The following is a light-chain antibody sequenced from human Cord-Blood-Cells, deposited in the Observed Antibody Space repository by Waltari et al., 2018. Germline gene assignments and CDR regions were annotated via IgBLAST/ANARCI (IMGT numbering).Light chain of an antibody. V-gene: IGKV1-8*01. Sequence: IRMTQSPSSLSASTGDRVTITCRASQGISSYLAWYQQKPGKAPKLLIYAASTLQSGVPSRFSGSGSGTDFTLTISCLQSEDFATYYCQQYYSYPRTFGQGTKLEIK. CDR3: QQYYSYPRT. CDR1: QGISSY. J-gene: IGKJ2*01. CDR2: AAS.